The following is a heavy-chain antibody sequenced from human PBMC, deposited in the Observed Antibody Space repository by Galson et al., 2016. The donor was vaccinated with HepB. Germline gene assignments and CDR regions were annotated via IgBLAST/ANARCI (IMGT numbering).Heavy chain of an antibody. Sequence: SLRLSCAASGFTFRSYAMSWVRQAPGKGLEWVSSISGSGGNTYYADSVKGRFTITRDNSKNTLYLQMSSLRAEDTAVYYCAKDLSLFKMRSTYWNSWGQGTLVTVSS. J-gene: IGHJ4*02. CDR1: GFTFRSYA. V-gene: IGHV3-23*01. CDR3: AKDLSLFKMRSTYWNS. D-gene: IGHD2-15*01. CDR2: ISGSGGNT.